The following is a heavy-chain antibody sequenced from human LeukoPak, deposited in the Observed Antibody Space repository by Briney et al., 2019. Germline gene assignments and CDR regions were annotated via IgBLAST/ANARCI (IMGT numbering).Heavy chain of an antibody. Sequence: ASVKVSCKASGGTFSSYAISWVRQAPGQGLEWMGGIIPIFGTANYARKFQGRVTITTDESTSTAYMELSSLRSEDTAVYYCARDGDETYYDFWSGYQTQSRTFDPWGQGTLVTVSS. CDR3: ARDGDETYYDFWSGYQTQSRTFDP. V-gene: IGHV1-69*05. D-gene: IGHD3-3*01. CDR1: GGTFSSYA. J-gene: IGHJ5*02. CDR2: IIPIFGTA.